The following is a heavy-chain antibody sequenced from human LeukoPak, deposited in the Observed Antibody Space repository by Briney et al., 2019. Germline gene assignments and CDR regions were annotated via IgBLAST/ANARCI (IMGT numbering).Heavy chain of an antibody. V-gene: IGHV3-20*04. CDR3: ARDPRRYCSSTSCSAFDP. CDR2: INWIGGST. D-gene: IGHD2-2*01. CDR1: GFTFADFG. J-gene: IGHJ5*02. Sequence: GGSLTPSCAPSGFTFADFGMSWVRQAQGKGREWVSGINWIGGSTGYADSVKGRFTISRDNAKNSLYLQMNSLRAEDTALYYCARDPRRYCSSTSCSAFDPWGQGTLVTVSS.